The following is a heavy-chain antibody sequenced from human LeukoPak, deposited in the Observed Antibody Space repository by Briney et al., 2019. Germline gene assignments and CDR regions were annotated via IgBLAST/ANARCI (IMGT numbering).Heavy chain of an antibody. CDR2: ISSSSSYI. D-gene: IGHD5-18*01. CDR3: ARAMTADY. V-gene: IGHV3-21*01. Sequence: GGSLRLSCAASGFTFNNYNMNWVRQAPGKALEWVSSISSSSSYIYYADSVKGRFTISRDNAKNSLYLQMNSLRAEDTAVYYCARAMTADYWGQGTLVTVSS. CDR1: GFTFNNYN. J-gene: IGHJ4*02.